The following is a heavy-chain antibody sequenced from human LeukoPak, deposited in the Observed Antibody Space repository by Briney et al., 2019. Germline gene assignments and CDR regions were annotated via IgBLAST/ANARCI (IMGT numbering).Heavy chain of an antibody. D-gene: IGHD3-22*01. CDR1: GYTFTSYD. J-gene: IGHJ3*02. V-gene: IGHV1-8*01. CDR2: MNPNSGNT. CDR3: ARGDSTYDAFDI. Sequence: ASVKVSCKASGYTFTSYDINWVRQATGQGFEWMGWMNPNSGNTGYAQKFQGRVTMTRNTSISTAYMELSSLRSEDTAVYYCARGDSTYDAFDIWGQGTMVTVSS.